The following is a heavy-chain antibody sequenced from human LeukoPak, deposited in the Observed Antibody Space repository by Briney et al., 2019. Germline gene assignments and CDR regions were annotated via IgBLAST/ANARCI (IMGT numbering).Heavy chain of an antibody. Sequence: PGGSLRLSCAASGFTFSSYGMHWVRQAPGKGLEWVAVIWYDGSNKYYADSVKGRFTISRDNSKNTLYLQMNSLRAEDTAVYYCAREFTEYYDILTGYWSYDYWGQGTLVTVSS. J-gene: IGHJ4*02. CDR1: GFTFSSYG. V-gene: IGHV3-33*01. D-gene: IGHD3-9*01. CDR2: IWYDGSNK. CDR3: AREFTEYYDILTGYWSYDY.